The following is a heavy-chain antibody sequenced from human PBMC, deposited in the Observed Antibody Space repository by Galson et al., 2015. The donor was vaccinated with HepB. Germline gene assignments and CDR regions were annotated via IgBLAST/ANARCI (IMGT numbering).Heavy chain of an antibody. CDR1: GYSFTSYW. D-gene: IGHD2-2*01. CDR3: AREAACSSTSCYGMDV. Sequence: QSGAEVKKPGESLRISCKGSGYSFTSYWISWVRQMPGKGLEWMGRIDPSDSYTNYSPSFQGHVTISADKSISTAYLQWSSLKASDTAMYYCAREAACSSTSCYGMDVWGQGTTVTVSS. V-gene: IGHV5-10-1*01. J-gene: IGHJ6*02. CDR2: IDPSDSYT.